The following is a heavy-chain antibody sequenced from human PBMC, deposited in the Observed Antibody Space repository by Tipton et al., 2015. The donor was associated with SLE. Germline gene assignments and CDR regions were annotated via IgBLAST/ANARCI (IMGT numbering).Heavy chain of an antibody. V-gene: IGHV4-59*11. CDR3: ARSHRVYYYMDV. J-gene: IGHJ6*03. CDR1: GGSISSHY. Sequence: TLSLTCTVSGGSISSHYWSWIRQPPGKGLEWIGYIYHNGEITNYNPSLKSRVTISLSTSKTQFYLNLNSVTAADTAVYYCARSHRVYYYMDVWGKGTSVTVSS. CDR2: IYHNGEIT.